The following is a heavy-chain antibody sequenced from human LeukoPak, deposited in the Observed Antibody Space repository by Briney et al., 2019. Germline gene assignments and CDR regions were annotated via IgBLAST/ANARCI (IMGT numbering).Heavy chain of an antibody. CDR1: GESFSGYY. J-gene: IGHJ5*02. CDR2: INHSGST. CDR3: ASGESMIVVVRGFDP. V-gene: IGHV4-34*01. D-gene: IGHD3-22*01. Sequence: SETLSLTCAVYGESFSGYYWSWIRQPPGKGLEWIGEINHSGSTNYNPSLKSRVTISVDTSKNQFSLKLSSVTAADTAVYYCASGESMIVVVRGFDPWGQGTLVTVSS.